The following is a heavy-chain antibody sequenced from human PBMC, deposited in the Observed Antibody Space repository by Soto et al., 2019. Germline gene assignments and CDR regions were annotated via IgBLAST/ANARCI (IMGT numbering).Heavy chain of an antibody. J-gene: IGHJ6*02. Sequence: QVQLVQSGAEVKNPGASVKVSCKASGYSFTRYGIGWARQAPGQGLEWMGWINAYNGNTNYAQNLQGRLTLTTDTSTTTAYMELRSLSSNDTAIYYCAMVDVYVTPSPQDVRGQGTTVIVSS. CDR3: AMVDVYVTPSPQDV. D-gene: IGHD3-16*01. V-gene: IGHV1-18*01. CDR2: INAYNGNT. CDR1: GYSFTRYG.